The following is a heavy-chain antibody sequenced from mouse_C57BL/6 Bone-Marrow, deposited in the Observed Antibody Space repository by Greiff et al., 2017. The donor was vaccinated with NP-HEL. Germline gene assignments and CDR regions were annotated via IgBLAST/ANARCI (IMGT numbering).Heavy chain of an antibody. CDR1: GYAFSSYW. D-gene: IGHD1-1*01. CDR2: IYPGDGDT. CDR3: ANYYGSSPYWYFDV. Sequence: QVQLQQSGAELVKPGASVKISCKASGYAFSSYWMNWVKQRPGKGLEWIGQIYPGDGDTNYNGKFKGKATLTADKSSSTAYMQLSSLTSEDSAVYFCANYYGSSPYWYFDVWGTGTTVTVSS. J-gene: IGHJ1*03. V-gene: IGHV1-80*01.